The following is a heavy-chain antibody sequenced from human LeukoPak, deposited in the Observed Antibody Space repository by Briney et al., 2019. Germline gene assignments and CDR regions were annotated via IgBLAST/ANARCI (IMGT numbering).Heavy chain of an antibody. D-gene: IGHD3-10*01. CDR1: GFTFSSYS. V-gene: IGHV3-21*01. CDR3: ARDRFITMVREPNWFDP. CDR2: ISSSSSYI. J-gene: IGHJ5*02. Sequence: GGSLRLSCAASGFTFSSYSMNWVRQAPEKGLEWVSSISSSSSYIYYADSVKGRFTISRDNAKNSLYLQMNSLRAEDTAVYYCARDRFITMVREPNWFDPWGQGTLVTVSS.